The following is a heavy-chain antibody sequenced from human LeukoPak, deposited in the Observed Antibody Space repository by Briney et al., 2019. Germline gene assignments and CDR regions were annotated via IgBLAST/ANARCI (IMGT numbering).Heavy chain of an antibody. CDR2: INHSGST. V-gene: IGHV4-34*01. Sequence: PSETLSLTCAVYGGSFSGYYWSWIRQPPGKGLEWIGEINHSGSTNYNPSLKSRVTISVDTSKNQFSLKLSSVTAADTAVYYCAKVPRDSDCYWGQGTLVTVSS. CDR3: AKVPRDSDCY. CDR1: GGSFSGYY. D-gene: IGHD2-21*02. J-gene: IGHJ4*02.